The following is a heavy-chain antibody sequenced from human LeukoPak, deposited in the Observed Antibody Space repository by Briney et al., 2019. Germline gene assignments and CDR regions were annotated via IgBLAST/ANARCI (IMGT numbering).Heavy chain of an antibody. J-gene: IGHJ4*02. CDR2: IYSGGST. D-gene: IGHD2-2*01. V-gene: IGHV3-53*01. CDR1: GFTVSSKY. CDR3: AKEACSSTSCSFPDY. Sequence: GGSLRLSCAASGFTVSSKYMSWVRQAPGKGLEWVSVIYSGGSTYYADSVKGRFTISRDNSKNALYLQMNSLRAEDTAVYYCAKEACSSTSCSFPDYWGQGTLVTVSS.